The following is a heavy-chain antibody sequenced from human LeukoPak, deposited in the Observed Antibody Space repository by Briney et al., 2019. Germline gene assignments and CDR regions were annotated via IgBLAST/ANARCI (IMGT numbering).Heavy chain of an antibody. J-gene: IGHJ4*02. CDR1: GYTFTGYY. CDR2: INPNSGGT. D-gene: IGHD3-22*01. Sequence: ASVKVSCKASGYTFTGYYMHWVRQAPGQGPEWMGWINPNSGGTNYAQKFQGRVTMTRDTSISTAYMELSRLRSDDTAVYYCARAAGRYDSSGYWLFSSRGGIDYWGQGTLVTVSS. CDR3: ARAAGRYDSSGYWLFSSRGGIDY. V-gene: IGHV1-2*02.